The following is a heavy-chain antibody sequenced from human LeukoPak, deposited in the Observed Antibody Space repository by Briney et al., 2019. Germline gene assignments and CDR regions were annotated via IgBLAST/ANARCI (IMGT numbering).Heavy chain of an antibody. V-gene: IGHV3-74*01. J-gene: IGHJ4*02. CDR1: GLDLSGYW. CDR3: ACDRYYHPDY. D-gene: IGHD2-21*01. CDR2: INSDGSST. Sequence: GGSLRLSCAASGLDLSGYWMHWVRQAPGKGLVWVSRINSDGSSTTYANSVQGRFTISRDNAKNTLYLQMSSLRAEDTAVYYCACDRYYHPDYWGQGTLVTAPS.